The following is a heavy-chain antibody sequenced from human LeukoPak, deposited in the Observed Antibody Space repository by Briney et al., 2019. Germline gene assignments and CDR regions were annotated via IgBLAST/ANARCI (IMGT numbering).Heavy chain of an antibody. J-gene: IGHJ4*02. CDR3: ARGLMLYYYGSGSYWFY. D-gene: IGHD3-10*01. CDR2: IKQDGSEK. Sequence: PGGSLRLSCAASGFTFSSYWMSWVRQAPGKGLEWVANIKQDGSEKYYVDSVKGRFTISRDNAKNSLYLQMSSLRAEDTAVYYCARGLMLYYYGSGSYWFYWGQGTLVTVSS. V-gene: IGHV3-7*01. CDR1: GFTFSSYW.